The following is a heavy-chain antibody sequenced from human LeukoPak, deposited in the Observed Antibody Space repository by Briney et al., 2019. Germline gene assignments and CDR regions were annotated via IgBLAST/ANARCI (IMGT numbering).Heavy chain of an antibody. CDR1: GGAISSGAYY. CDR3: ARAEVVPADKAGPWFDP. J-gene: IGHJ5*02. Sequence: SETLSLTCTVSGGAISSGAYYWSWIRQHPGKGLEWIGYIYYSGSTYYNPSLKSRVTISVDTSKNQFSLKLSSVTAADTAVYSCARAEVVPADKAGPWFDPWGQGTLVTVSS. V-gene: IGHV4-31*03. D-gene: IGHD2-2*01. CDR2: IYYSGST.